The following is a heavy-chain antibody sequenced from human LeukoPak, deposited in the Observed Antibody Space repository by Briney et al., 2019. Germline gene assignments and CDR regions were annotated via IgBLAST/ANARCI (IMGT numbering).Heavy chain of an antibody. D-gene: IGHD3-9*01. Sequence: TSQTLSLTCTVSGGSISSGGYYWSWIRQHPGKGLEWIGYIYYSGSTYYNPSLKSRVTISVYTSKNQFSLKLSSVTAADTAVYYCARADYDILTGQTYNWFDPWGQGTLVTVSS. CDR3: ARADYDILTGQTYNWFDP. CDR2: IYYSGST. J-gene: IGHJ5*02. V-gene: IGHV4-31*03. CDR1: GGSISSGGYY.